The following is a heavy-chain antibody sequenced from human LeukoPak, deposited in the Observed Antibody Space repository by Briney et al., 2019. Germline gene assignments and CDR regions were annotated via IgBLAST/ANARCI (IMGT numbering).Heavy chain of an antibody. Sequence: GASVKVSCKASGYTFTGYYMHWVRQAPGQGLEWMGWINPDSGGTNYAQKFQGRVTMTRDTSFSTAYMELSRLKSDDTAVYYCARDRLGYTYGYGDYWGQGTLVTVSS. CDR2: INPDSGGT. J-gene: IGHJ4*02. D-gene: IGHD5-18*01. CDR3: ARDRLGYTYGYGDY. CDR1: GYTFTGYY. V-gene: IGHV1-2*02.